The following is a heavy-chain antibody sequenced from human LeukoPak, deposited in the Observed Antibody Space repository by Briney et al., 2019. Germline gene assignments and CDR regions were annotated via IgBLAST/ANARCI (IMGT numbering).Heavy chain of an antibody. J-gene: IGHJ4*02. CDR2: ISGSGGST. D-gene: IGHD3-3*01. V-gene: IGHV3-23*01. CDR3: AKDFVYGSRFPRPLDY. Sequence: GGSLRLSCAASGFTFSSYAMSWVRQAPGKGLEWVSAISGSGGSTYYADSVKGRFTISRDNSRNTLYLQMNSLRADDTARYYCAKDFVYGSRFPRPLDYWGQGTLVTVSS. CDR1: GFTFSSYA.